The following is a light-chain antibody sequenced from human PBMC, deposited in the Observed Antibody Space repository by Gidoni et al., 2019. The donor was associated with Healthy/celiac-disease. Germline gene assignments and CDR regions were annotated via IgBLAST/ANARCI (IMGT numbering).Light chain of an antibody. CDR1: EDIRTY. Sequence: DIRMTHSPASLSAFVGDRVTITCRASEDIRTYLHWYQHKPGKVPNLLIYAASTLQSGVPSRFSGSGSGTHFTLTITVLQPEDCATYYCQQSDSIPRTFGQGTKVDLK. V-gene: IGKV1-39*01. CDR3: QQSDSIPRT. CDR2: AAS. J-gene: IGKJ2*01.